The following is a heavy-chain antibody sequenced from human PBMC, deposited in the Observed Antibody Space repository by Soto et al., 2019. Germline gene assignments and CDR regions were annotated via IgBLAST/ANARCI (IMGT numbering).Heavy chain of an antibody. CDR3: VRGSKDSYPGSRIFYF. CDR2: ITDTGGDA. CDR1: GLTFGSRA. V-gene: IGHV3-23*01. Sequence: EVQLLESGGDLIQPGGSLRLSCVASGLTFGSRAMSWVRQSPGEGLEWVSTITDTGGDAKYADSVRGRFAISRDNSKNTLYLQMSALRAEDSAIYFGVRGSKDSYPGSRIFYFWGRGTLVTVSS. J-gene: IGHJ4*02. D-gene: IGHD3-10*01.